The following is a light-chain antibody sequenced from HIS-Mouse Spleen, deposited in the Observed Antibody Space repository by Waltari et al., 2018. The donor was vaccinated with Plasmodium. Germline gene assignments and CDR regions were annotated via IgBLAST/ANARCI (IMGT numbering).Light chain of an antibody. CDR3: CSYAGSSTFV. V-gene: IGLV2-23*03. Sequence: QSALTQPASVSGSPGQSITISCTGTSSHVGSYNLVPWYQQHPRKAPKLMIYEGSKRPSGVSNRFSGSKSGNTASLTISGLQAEDEADYYCCSYAGSSTFVFGGGTKLTVL. J-gene: IGLJ3*02. CDR1: SSHVGSYNL. CDR2: EGS.